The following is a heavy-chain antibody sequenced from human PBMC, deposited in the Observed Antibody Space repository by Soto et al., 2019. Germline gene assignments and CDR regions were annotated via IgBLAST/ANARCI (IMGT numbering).Heavy chain of an antibody. D-gene: IGHD3-22*01. CDR2: ISYDGSNK. CDR3: AKVSGYDSSGYDDY. V-gene: IGHV3-30*18. Sequence: GGSLRLSCAASGFTFSSYGMHWVRQAPGKGLEWVAVISYDGSNKYYADSVKGRFTISRDNSKNTQYLQMNSLRAEDTAVYYCAKVSGYDSSGYDDYWGQGTLVTVSS. CDR1: GFTFSSYG. J-gene: IGHJ4*02.